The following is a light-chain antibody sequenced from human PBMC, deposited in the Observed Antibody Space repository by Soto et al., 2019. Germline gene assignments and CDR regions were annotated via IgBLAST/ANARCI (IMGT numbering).Light chain of an antibody. CDR1: QSVSSN. Sequence: EIIMTQSPATLSVSPGERATLSCRASQSVSSNLAWYRQRPGQAPRLLIYGTSTRATGIPDRCSGSGSGTELTLTISSLQSEDFAVYYCQQYDSWPPLFTFGPGTKVDLK. CDR3: QQYDSWPPLFT. V-gene: IGKV3-15*01. CDR2: GTS. J-gene: IGKJ3*01.